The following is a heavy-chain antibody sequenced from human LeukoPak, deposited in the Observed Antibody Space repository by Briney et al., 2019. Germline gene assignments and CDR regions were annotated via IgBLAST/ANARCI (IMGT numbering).Heavy chain of an antibody. Sequence: GGSLRLSCGVCGYIFSSYAINWVRQTPGKGLEWLLAISKDGSYILYADSVKGRFTTSRDNSRNTVYLQMNGLRVEDTAVYYCATAMGSSASTAYFAYWGQGTLVTVSS. CDR1: GYIFSSYA. CDR2: ISKDGSYI. D-gene: IGHD6-6*01. V-gene: IGHV3-23*01. J-gene: IGHJ4*02. CDR3: ATAMGSSASTAYFAY.